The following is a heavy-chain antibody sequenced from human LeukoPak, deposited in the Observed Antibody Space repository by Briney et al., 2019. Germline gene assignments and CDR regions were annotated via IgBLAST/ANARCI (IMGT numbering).Heavy chain of an antibody. CDR3: ATVPGWDLPGWYYFDS. V-gene: IGHV1-69*13. CDR2: FIPIFGTA. Sequence: SVKVSCKASGGTFSSYAISWVRQAPGQGLEWMGGFIPIFGTANYAQKFQGRVTITADESTSTAYMELSSLRSEDTAVYYCATVPGWDLPGWYYFDSWGQGTLVTVSS. J-gene: IGHJ4*02. CDR1: GGTFSSYA. D-gene: IGHD1-26*01.